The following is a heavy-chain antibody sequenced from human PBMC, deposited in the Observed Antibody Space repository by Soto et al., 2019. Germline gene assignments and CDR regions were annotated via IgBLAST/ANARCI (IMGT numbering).Heavy chain of an antibody. CDR1: GGTFSSYA. CDR3: AREAPSPYYYYSSGYYYSSAFDI. V-gene: IGHV1-69*13. Sequence: SVKVSCKASGGTFSSYAISWVRQAPGQGLEWMGGIIPIFGTANYAQKFQGRVTITADESTSTAYMELSSLRSEDTAVYYCAREAPSPYYYYSSGYYYSSAFDIWGQGTMVTV. D-gene: IGHD3-22*01. CDR2: IIPIFGTA. J-gene: IGHJ3*02.